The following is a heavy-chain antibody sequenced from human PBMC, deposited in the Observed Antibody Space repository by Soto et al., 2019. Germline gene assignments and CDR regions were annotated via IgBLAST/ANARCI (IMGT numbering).Heavy chain of an antibody. CDR2: IYYSGST. D-gene: IGHD4-17*01. Sequence: SETLSLTCTVSGGSISSYYWSWIRQPPGKGLEWIGYIYYSGSTNYNPSLKSRVTISVDTSKNQFSLKLSSVTAADTAVYYCARENSDYGDYFDYWGQGTLVTVSS. CDR1: GGSISSYY. J-gene: IGHJ4*02. CDR3: ARENSDYGDYFDY. V-gene: IGHV4-59*01.